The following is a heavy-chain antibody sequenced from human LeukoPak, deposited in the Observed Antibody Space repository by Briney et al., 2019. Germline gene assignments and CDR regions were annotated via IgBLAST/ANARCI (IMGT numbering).Heavy chain of an antibody. CDR3: AKGGSSYSEMDY. Sequence: PGGSLRLSCAASGFTFSSYEMNWVRQAPGKGLEWVSGLSASGGLTYYADSVKGRFTISRDNSKNTLYLQMNSLRADDTAVYYCAKGGSSYSEMDYWGQGTLVTVSS. CDR2: LSASGGLT. D-gene: IGHD4-11*01. J-gene: IGHJ4*02. CDR1: GFTFSSYE. V-gene: IGHV3-23*01.